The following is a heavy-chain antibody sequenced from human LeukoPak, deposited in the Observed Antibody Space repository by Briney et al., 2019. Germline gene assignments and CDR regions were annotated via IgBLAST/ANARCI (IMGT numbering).Heavy chain of an antibody. CDR3: AKDTGGSCYSAIAY. CDR2: ICGNDGKT. CDR1: GFSFSTYA. Sequence: GGSLRLSCAASGFSFSTYAMSWVRQAPGKGLEWVSGICGNDGKTYYADSVKGRFTISRDNSKNTLHLQMNSLRAEGTALYYCAKDTGGSCYSAIAYWGQGALVTVST. V-gene: IGHV3-23*01. D-gene: IGHD2-15*01. J-gene: IGHJ4*02.